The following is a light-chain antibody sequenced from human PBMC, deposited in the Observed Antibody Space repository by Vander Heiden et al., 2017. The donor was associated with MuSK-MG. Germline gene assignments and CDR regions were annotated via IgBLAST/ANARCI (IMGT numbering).Light chain of an antibody. CDR2: WAS. CDR1: QSVLYSSNNKNY. J-gene: IGKJ1*01. CDR3: QQYESTPRM. V-gene: IGKV4-1*01. Sequence: RATINCKSSQSVLYSSNNKNYLAWYQQKPGQPPKLLIYWASTRESGVPDRFSGSGSGTDFTLTISSLQAEDVAVYYCQQYESTPRMFGQGTKVEIK.